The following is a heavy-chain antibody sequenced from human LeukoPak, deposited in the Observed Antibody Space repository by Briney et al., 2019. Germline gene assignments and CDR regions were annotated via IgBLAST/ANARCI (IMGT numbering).Heavy chain of an antibody. CDR2: IYYSGST. V-gene: IGHV4-39*01. Sequence: SETLSLTCTVSGGSISSSSYYWGWIRQPPGKGLEWIGSIYYSGSTYYNPSLKSRVTISVDTSKNQFSLKLSSVTAADTAVYYCARSRRDIVVVPAASHYGMGVWGQGTTVTVSS. CDR3: ARSRRDIVVVPAASHYGMGV. J-gene: IGHJ6*02. D-gene: IGHD2-2*01. CDR1: GGSISSSSYY.